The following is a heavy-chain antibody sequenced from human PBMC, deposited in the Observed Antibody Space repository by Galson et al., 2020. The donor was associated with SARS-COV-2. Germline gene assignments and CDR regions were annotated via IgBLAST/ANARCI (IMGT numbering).Heavy chain of an antibody. CDR2: ISYDGTTK. D-gene: IGHD2-2*02. V-gene: IGHV3-30-3*01. CDR3: ARNIPTPAGGGMDV. Sequence: GGSLRLSCAASGFTYSTYAMHWVRQAPGKGLEWVAVISYDGTTKYYADSVKGRFTVSRDNSKNTLTLLINTLRAEDTALYYCARNIPTPAGGGMDVWGQGTTVTVAS. J-gene: IGHJ6*02. CDR1: GFTYSTYA.